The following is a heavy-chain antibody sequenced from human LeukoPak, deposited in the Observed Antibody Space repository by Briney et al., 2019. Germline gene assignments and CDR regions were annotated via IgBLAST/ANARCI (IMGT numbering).Heavy chain of an antibody. D-gene: IGHD4-23*01. Sequence: ASVKVSCKASGYTFTSYYMHWVRQAPGQGLEWMGIINTSGGSTTYAQKFQGRVSMTRDTSTSTVYLEVSSLRSEDTAVYYCARSQGGNTLWFDPWGQGILVTVSS. CDR1: GYTFTSYY. V-gene: IGHV1-46*01. CDR2: INTSGGST. J-gene: IGHJ5*02. CDR3: ARSQGGNTLWFDP.